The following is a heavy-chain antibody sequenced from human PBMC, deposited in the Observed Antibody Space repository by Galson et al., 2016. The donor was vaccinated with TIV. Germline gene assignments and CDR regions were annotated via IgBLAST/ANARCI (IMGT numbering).Heavy chain of an antibody. CDR2: ISSSSSSI. CDR1: GFTFSSYS. Sequence: SLRLSCAASGFTFSSYSMNWVRQAPGKGLEWVSYISSSSSSIYYADSVKGRFTISRDNVKNSLYLQMNGLRAEDTAVYYCAIDLAKGWIVVAQGAFDIWGQGTMVTVSS. V-gene: IGHV3-48*01. D-gene: IGHD3-22*01. CDR3: AIDLAKGWIVVAQGAFDI. J-gene: IGHJ3*02.